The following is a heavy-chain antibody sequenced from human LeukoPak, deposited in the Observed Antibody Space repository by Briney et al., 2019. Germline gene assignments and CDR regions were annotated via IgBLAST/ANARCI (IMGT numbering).Heavy chain of an antibody. J-gene: IGHJ4*02. CDR2: INPSGGSR. V-gene: IGHV1-46*03. D-gene: IGHD3-22*01. CDR1: GYTFTSYY. Sequence: ASVKVPCKASGYTFTSYYMHWVRQAPRPGLEWMGIINPSGGSRSYTQKFQGRVTMTRDPSTSTVYMVLSSLRSDATAVYSCARDFYNNDSSGYYALPGGYWGQGALVTVSS. CDR3: ARDFYNNDSSGYYALPGGY.